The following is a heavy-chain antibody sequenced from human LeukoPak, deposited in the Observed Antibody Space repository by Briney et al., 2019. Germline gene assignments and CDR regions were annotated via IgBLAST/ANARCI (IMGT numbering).Heavy chain of an antibody. J-gene: IGHJ3*02. CDR1: GFTFSSYA. CDR3: AQAGNYDFWSGYSLSDAFDI. Sequence: TGGSLRLSCAASGFTFSSYAMSWVRQAPGKGLEWVSAISGSGGSTYYADSVKGRFTISRDNSKNTLYLQMNSLRAKDTAVYYCAQAGNYDFWSGYSLSDAFDIWGQGTMVTVSS. V-gene: IGHV3-23*01. D-gene: IGHD3-3*01. CDR2: ISGSGGST.